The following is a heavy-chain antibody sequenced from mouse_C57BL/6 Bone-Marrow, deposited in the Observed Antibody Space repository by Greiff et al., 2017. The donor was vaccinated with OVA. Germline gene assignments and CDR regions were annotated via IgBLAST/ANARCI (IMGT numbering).Heavy chain of an antibody. D-gene: IGHD2-4*01. V-gene: IGHV1-50*01. CDR3: ARNYDYAMDY. CDR2: IDPSDSYT. J-gene: IGHJ4*01. CDR1: GYTFTSYW. Sequence: VQLQQPGAELVKPGASVKLSCKASGYTFTSYWMQWVKQRPGQGLEWIGEIDPSDSYTNYNQKFKGKATLTVDTSSSTAYMQLSSLTSEDTAVYYCARNYDYAMDYWGQGTSVTVSS.